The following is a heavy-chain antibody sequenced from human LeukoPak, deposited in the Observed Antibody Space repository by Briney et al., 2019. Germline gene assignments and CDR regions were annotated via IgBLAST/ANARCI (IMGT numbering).Heavy chain of an antibody. CDR3: ARVGPWLVHDY. D-gene: IGHD6-19*01. V-gene: IGHV1-69*13. CDR1: GGTFSSYA. J-gene: IGHJ4*02. CDR2: IIPIFGTA. Sequence: SVKVSCKASGGTFSSYAISWVRQAPGQGLEWMGGIIPIFGTANYAQKFQGRVTITADESTSTAYMELSSLRSDDTAVYYCARVGPWLVHDYWGQGTLVTVSS.